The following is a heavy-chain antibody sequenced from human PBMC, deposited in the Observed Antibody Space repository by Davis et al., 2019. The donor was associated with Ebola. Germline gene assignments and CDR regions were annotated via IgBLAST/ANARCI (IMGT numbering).Heavy chain of an antibody. CDR3: ARIQTGYYYDSSDSPSRFDP. CDR1: GGTFSSFA. CDR2: IIPIFRSA. D-gene: IGHD3-22*01. V-gene: IGHV1-69*13. J-gene: IGHJ5*02. Sequence: SVKVSCKASGGTFSSFALSWVRQAPGQGLEWMGVIIPIFRSANYAQKFQGRVTITADDSTRTAYMGLSSLRSEDTAVYYCARIQTGYYYDSSDSPSRFDPWGQGTLVTVSS.